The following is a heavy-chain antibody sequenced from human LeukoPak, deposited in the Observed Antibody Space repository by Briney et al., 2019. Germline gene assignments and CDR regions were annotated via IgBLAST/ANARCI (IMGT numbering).Heavy chain of an antibody. J-gene: IGHJ4*02. Sequence: PGGSLRLSCAASGFTFSSYSMNWVRQAPGKGLEWVSSISSSSTYIYYADSVKGRFTISRDNAKNSLYLQMNSLRAEDAAVYYCARGAVAGYFDYWGQGTLVTVSS. D-gene: IGHD6-19*01. CDR1: GFTFSSYS. CDR2: ISSSSTYI. V-gene: IGHV3-21*01. CDR3: ARGAVAGYFDY.